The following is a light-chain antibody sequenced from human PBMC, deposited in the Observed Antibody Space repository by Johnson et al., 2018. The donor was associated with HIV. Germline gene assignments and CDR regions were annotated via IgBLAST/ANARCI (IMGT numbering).Light chain of an antibody. V-gene: IGLV1-51*01. Sequence: QSVLTQPPSVSAAPGQKVTISCSGSSSNIGNNYVSWYQQLPGTAPKLLIYDNNKRPSGIPARFSGSKSGTSATLGITGLQTGDEADYYCGTWDSSLSVLYVFGTGTKVTVL. CDR1: SSNIGNNY. CDR2: DNN. J-gene: IGLJ1*01. CDR3: GTWDSSLSVLYV.